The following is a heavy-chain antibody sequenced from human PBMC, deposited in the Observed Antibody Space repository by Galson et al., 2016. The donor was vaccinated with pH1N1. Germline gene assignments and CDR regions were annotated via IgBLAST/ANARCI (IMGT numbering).Heavy chain of an antibody. CDR2: IYYSGST. CDR3: ARISGSKFDY. J-gene: IGHJ4*02. V-gene: IGHV4-59*08. CDR1: GGSISSDY. D-gene: IGHD1-26*01. Sequence: SETLSLTCTVSGGSISSDYRTWIRQPPGKGLEWIGYIYYSGSTNYNPSLKSRVTISVDTSKNQFSLRLTSVTAADTAVYYCARISGSKFDYWGQGTLVTVSS.